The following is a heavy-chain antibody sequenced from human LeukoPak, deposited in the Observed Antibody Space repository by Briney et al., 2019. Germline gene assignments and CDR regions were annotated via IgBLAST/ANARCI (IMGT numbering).Heavy chain of an antibody. CDR3: AKHSRTGSSFDPFEY. D-gene: IGHD3-10*01. Sequence: GESLKISCKGSGYIFTTYWIGWVRQMPGKGLEWMGIIYPGDSDTRYSPSFQGQVTISADKSISTAYLQWSRLKASDTAIYYCAKHSRTGSSFDPFEYWGQGTLVTVSS. V-gene: IGHV5-51*01. CDR2: IYPGDSDT. J-gene: IGHJ4*02. CDR1: GYIFTTYW.